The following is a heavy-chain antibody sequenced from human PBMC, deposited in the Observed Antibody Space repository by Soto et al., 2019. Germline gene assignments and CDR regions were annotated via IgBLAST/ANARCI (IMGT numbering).Heavy chain of an antibody. D-gene: IGHD6-13*01. CDR2: FGAPGTI. V-gene: IGHV3-13*04. CDR3: ARAMYSSKTEFEY. J-gene: IGHJ4*02. Sequence: GVLRLSCAASGFTFSSCDMHWVRQRPGKGLEWVSTFGAPGTISYADSVKGRFTISRDNAKNSLYLQMNSLRAEDTAVYYCARAMYSSKTEFEYWGQGTLVTVSS. CDR1: GFTFSSCD.